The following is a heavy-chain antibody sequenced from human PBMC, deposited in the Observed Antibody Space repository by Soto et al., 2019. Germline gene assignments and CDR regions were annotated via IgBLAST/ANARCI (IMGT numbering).Heavy chain of an antibody. J-gene: IGHJ4*02. D-gene: IGHD3-3*01. CDR1: GYTFTSYD. V-gene: IGHV1-8*01. Sequence: GASVKVSCKASGYTFTSYDINWVRQATGQGLEWMVWMNPNSGNTGYAQKFQGRVTMTRNTSISTAYMELSSLRSEDTAVYYCARGASNYDFWSGYYGSRYYFDYWGQGTLVTVSS. CDR3: ARGASNYDFWSGYYGSRYYFDY. CDR2: MNPNSGNT.